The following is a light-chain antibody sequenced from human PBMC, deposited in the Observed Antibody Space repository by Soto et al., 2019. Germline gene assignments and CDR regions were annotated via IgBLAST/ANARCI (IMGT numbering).Light chain of an antibody. J-gene: IGKJ1*01. CDR1: QSLTNNY. V-gene: IGKV3-20*01. CDR3: QQYEAVVT. CDR2: GAS. Sequence: VLTQYTDTLSLSPGERATLSRRASQSLTNNYFAWYQQKPGRALRLLIDGASTRATGIPDRFSGSGSGTDFTLTISRLEPEDVAVYYCQQYEAVVTFGQGTKVDIK.